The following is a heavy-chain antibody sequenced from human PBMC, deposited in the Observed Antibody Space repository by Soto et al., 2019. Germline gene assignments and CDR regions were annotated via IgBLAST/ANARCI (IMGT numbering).Heavy chain of an antibody. CDR3: AKVRLGRGADY. CDR1: GFTFSNYA. V-gene: IGHV3-23*01. J-gene: IGHJ4*02. Sequence: EVQLLESGGGLVQPGGSLRLSCAASGFTFSNYAMSWVRQTPGKGLEWVSTISGGGGNTYYPDSVKGRFTISRDNSKDPVYLQMNSLRAEDTAIYYCAKVRLGRGADYWGQGALVTVTS. CDR2: ISGGGGNT.